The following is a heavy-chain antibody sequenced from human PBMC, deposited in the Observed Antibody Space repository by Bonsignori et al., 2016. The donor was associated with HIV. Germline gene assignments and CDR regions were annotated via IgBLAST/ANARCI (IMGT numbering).Heavy chain of an antibody. J-gene: IGHJ4*02. CDR2: IYYSGST. CDR1: GGSISSYY. Sequence: GSLRLSCTVSGGSISSYYWSWIRQPPGKGLEWIGYIYYSGSTNYNPSLKSRVTISVDTSKNQFSLKLSSVTAADTAVYYCARGLVSIPFVYWGQGTLVTVSS. CDR3: ARGLVSIPFVY. V-gene: IGHV4-59*01. D-gene: IGHD2-2*01.